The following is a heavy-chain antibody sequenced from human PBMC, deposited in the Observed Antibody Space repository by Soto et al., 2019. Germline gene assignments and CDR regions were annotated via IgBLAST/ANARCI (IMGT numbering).Heavy chain of an antibody. CDR2: ISSSSSYI. CDR1: GFTFSSYS. Sequence: GGSLRLSCAASGFTFSSYSMNWVRQAPGKGLEWVSSISSSSSYIYYADSVKGRFTFSRDNAKNSLYLQMNSLRAEDTAVYYCARDHDDYDPSERFDYRGQGTLVPVSS. D-gene: IGHD4-17*01. J-gene: IGHJ4*02. CDR3: ARDHDDYDPSERFDY. V-gene: IGHV3-21*01.